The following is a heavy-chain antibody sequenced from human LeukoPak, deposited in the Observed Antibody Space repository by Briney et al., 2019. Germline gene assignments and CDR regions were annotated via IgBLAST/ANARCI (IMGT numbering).Heavy chain of an antibody. Sequence: SVKVSCKASGYTFISYGISWVRQAPGQGLEWMGGIIPIFGTANYAQKFQGRVTITTDESTSTAYMELSSLRSEDTAVYYCAREKRYYDFWSGYPSFDYWGQGTLVTVSS. CDR1: GYTFISYG. V-gene: IGHV1-69*05. CDR3: AREKRYYDFWSGYPSFDY. CDR2: IIPIFGTA. J-gene: IGHJ4*02. D-gene: IGHD3-3*01.